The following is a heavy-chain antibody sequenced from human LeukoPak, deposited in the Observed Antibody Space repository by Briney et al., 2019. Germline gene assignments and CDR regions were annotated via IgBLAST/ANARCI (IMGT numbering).Heavy chain of an antibody. J-gene: IGHJ5*02. CDR1: GGSISSYY. CDR2: IYYSGSI. Sequence: PSETLSLTCTVSGGSISSYYWGWIRQPPGKGLEWIGYIYYSGSINYNPSLKRRVTISVDTSRNQFSLKLTSVTAADTAVYYCARDLVGVTGNWFDPWGQGTLVTVSS. V-gene: IGHV4-59*01. D-gene: IGHD1-26*01. CDR3: ARDLVGVTGNWFDP.